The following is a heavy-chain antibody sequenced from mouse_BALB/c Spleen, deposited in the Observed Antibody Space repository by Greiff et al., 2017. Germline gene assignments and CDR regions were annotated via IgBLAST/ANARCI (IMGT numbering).Heavy chain of an antibody. CDR2: IWWNDDK. CDR3: ARMRGIGAMDY. V-gene: IGHV8-8*01. Sequence: QVTLKESGPGILQPSQTLSLTCSFSGFSLSTSGMSVGWIRQPSGKGLEWLAHIWWNDDKYYNPALKSRLTISKDTSNNQVFLKIASVVTADTATYCCARMRGIGAMDYWGQGTSVTVSS. CDR1: GFSLSTSGMS. J-gene: IGHJ4*01. D-gene: IGHD2-14*01.